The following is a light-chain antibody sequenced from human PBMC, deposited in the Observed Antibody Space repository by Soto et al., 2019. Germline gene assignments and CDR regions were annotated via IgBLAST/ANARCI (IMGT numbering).Light chain of an antibody. Sequence: EIVLTQSPATLSLSPGERATLSCRASQSVSSYLAWYQQKPGQAPRLLIYDASNRATGIPARFSGSGSGTDFTLTISSLEPEDFAVYYCQQRSNWPQGTFGQGKRLEIK. V-gene: IGKV3-11*01. CDR1: QSVSSY. CDR3: QQRSNWPQGT. J-gene: IGKJ5*01. CDR2: DAS.